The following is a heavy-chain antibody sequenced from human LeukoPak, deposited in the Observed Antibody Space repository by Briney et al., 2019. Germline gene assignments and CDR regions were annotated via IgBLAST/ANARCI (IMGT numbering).Heavy chain of an antibody. CDR2: ISWNSGSV. V-gene: IGHV3-9*01. CDR1: GFTFDDYA. Sequence: GRSLRLSCAASGFTFDDYAMHWVRQAPGKGLEWVSGISWNSGSVGYADSVKGRFTISRDNAKNSLYLQMNSLRAEDTALYYCAKDSEDGHNWAPFDYWGQGTLVTVSS. CDR3: AKDSEDGHNWAPFDY. D-gene: IGHD5-24*01. J-gene: IGHJ4*02.